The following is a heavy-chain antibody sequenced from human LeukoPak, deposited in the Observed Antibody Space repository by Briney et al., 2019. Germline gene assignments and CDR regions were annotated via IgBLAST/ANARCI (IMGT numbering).Heavy chain of an antibody. CDR1: GFTFSRFW. Sequence: GGSLRLSCAASGFTFSRFWMSWVRQAPGKGLEWVASIKQDGSEKYSVDSVKGRFTISRDNAKNSLYLQMNSLRAEDTAVYYCAELGITMIGGVWGKGTTVTISS. V-gene: IGHV3-7*01. D-gene: IGHD3-10*02. CDR2: IKQDGSEK. J-gene: IGHJ6*04. CDR3: AELGITMIGGV.